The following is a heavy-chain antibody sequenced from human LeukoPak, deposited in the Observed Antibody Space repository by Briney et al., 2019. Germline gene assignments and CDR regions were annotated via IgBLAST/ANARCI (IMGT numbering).Heavy chain of an antibody. D-gene: IGHD1-1*01. V-gene: IGHV4-38-2*01. CDR2: IYYSGTT. CDR1: GYPIGSGYF. CDR3: ARHGNYNWNDGRTFDY. J-gene: IGHJ4*02. Sequence: SETLSLTCGVSGYPIGSGYFWGWIRQPPGRGLEWIATIYYSGTTYYNPSLKSRIPISMDTSKNQFSLKLTSVTAADTALYYCARHGNYNWNDGRTFDYWGQGTLVTVSS.